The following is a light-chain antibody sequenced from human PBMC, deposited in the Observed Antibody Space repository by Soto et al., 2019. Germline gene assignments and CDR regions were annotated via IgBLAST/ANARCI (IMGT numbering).Light chain of an antibody. CDR1: SSNIGAGYD. V-gene: IGLV1-40*01. Sequence: QSVLTQPPSVSGAPGQRVTISCTGSSSNIGAGYDVQWYQQLPGTAPKLLIYGDTKRPSGVPDRFSGSNSGTSASLAITGLEAEDESDYYCQSYDSSLSGSVFGGGTKLTVL. J-gene: IGLJ3*02. CDR3: QSYDSSLSGSV. CDR2: GDT.